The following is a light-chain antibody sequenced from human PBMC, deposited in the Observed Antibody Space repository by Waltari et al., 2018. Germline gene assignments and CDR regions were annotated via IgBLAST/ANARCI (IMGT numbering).Light chain of an antibody. V-gene: IGKV3-15*01. Sequence: EIVMTQSPATLSVSPGERATLSCRASQGFSSSLAWYQEKPGQAPRLLIYGASTRAPGIPGRISGSGAGAEFTLTISSLQSEDSAVYYCQQYNAWPRTFGQGTKLEVK. CDR2: GAS. J-gene: IGKJ1*01. CDR3: QQYNAWPRT. CDR1: QGFSSS.